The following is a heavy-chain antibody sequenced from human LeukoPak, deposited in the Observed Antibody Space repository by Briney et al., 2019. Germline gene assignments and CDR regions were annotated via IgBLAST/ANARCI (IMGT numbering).Heavy chain of an antibody. CDR3: ARENHYYDSSGYYALRAPSWFGP. D-gene: IGHD3-22*01. Sequence: GGSLRLSCAASGFTFSSYEMNWVRQAPGKGLEWVSYISSSGSTIYYADSVKGRFTISRDNAKNSLYLQMNSLRAEDTAVYYCARENHYYDSSGYYALRAPSWFGPWGQGTLVTVSS. CDR2: ISSSGSTI. J-gene: IGHJ5*02. V-gene: IGHV3-48*03. CDR1: GFTFSSYE.